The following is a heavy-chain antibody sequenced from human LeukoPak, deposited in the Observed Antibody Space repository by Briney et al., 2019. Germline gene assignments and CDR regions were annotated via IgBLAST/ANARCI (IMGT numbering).Heavy chain of an antibody. V-gene: IGHV1-8*01. J-gene: IGHJ6*04. CDR1: GCTFTSYD. CDR2: MNPNSGNT. Sequence: ASVKVSCKASGCTFTSYDINCVRQATGQGLEWMGWMNPNSGNTGYAQKFQGRVTMTRNTSISTAYMELSSLRSEDTAVYYCARCLGRGARKYGMDVWGEGTTVTVSS. CDR3: ARCLGRGARKYGMDV. D-gene: IGHD1-26*01.